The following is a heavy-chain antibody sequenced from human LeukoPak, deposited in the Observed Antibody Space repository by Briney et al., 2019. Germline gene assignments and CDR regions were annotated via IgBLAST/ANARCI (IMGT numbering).Heavy chain of an antibody. CDR1: GYSLTELS. V-gene: IGHV1-24*01. J-gene: IGHJ6*02. CDR2: LDPEDVEA. Sequence: ASVKVSCKVSGYSLTELSIHWVRQAPGKGLEWMGGLDPEDVEAIYAQKFQGRVTMTEDTSTDTAYMELSSLKSEDTAVYYCATSASAPAYYYGLDAWGRGTTVTVSS. D-gene: IGHD2-15*01. CDR3: ATSASAPAYYYGLDA.